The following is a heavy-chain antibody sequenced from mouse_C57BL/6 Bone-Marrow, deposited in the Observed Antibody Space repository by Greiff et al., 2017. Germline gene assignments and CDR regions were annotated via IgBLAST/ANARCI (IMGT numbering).Heavy chain of an antibody. D-gene: IGHD1-1*01. CDR2: IWGVGST. CDR1: GFSLTSYG. Sequence: QVQLQQSGPGLVAPSPSLSITCTVSGFSLTSYGVDWVRQSPGKGLGWLGVIWGVGSTNYNSALKSRLSISKDNSKSQVFLKMNSLQTDDTAMDYGASGGSSYAMDYWGQGTSVTVSS. CDR3: ASGGSSYAMDY. V-gene: IGHV2-6*01. J-gene: IGHJ4*01.